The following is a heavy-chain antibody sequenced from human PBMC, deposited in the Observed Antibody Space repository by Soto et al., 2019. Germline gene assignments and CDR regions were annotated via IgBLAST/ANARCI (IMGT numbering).Heavy chain of an antibody. V-gene: IGHV4-59*08. Sequence: QVQLQESGPGLVKPSETLSLTCTVSGWSINTYYWSWIRQPPGKGLGWIGYIYYRANPNYNPSLTKRVXXSXDXXTNQFSLELSAVTAADTAVYYCARHYGDGYDYVHYWGQGTLVTVSS. CDR2: IYYRANP. CDR1: GWSINTYY. CDR3: ARHYGDGYDYVHY. D-gene: IGHD5-12*01. J-gene: IGHJ4*02.